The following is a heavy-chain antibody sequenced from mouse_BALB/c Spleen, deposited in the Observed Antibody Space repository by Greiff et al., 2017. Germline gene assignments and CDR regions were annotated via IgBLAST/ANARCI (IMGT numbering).Heavy chain of an antibody. D-gene: IGHD4-1*02. J-gene: IGHJ2*01. CDR3: ARDLNWAFDY. CDR1: GYSITSGYY. Sequence: EVKLEESGPGLVKPSQSLSLTCSVTGYSITSGYYWNWIRQFPGNKLEWMGYISYDGSNNYNPSLKNRISITRDTSKNQFFLKLNSVTTEDTATYYCARDLNWAFDYWGQGTTLTVSS. CDR2: ISYDGSN. V-gene: IGHV3-6*02.